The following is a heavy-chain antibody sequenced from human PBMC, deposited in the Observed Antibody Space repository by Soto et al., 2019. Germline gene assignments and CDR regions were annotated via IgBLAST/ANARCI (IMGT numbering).Heavy chain of an antibody. CDR3: ARTAYAYSPFDY. V-gene: IGHV3-66*01. J-gene: IGHJ4*02. CDR1: GFTVSSNY. D-gene: IGHD2-2*01. CDR2: IYNDCGT. Sequence: GGSLRLSCVASGFTVSSNYLSWVRQAPGKGLEWVSVIYNDCGTYYADSVKGRFTISRDNSKSTLYLQMNSLSAEDTAVYYCARTAYAYSPFDYWGQGTLVTVSS.